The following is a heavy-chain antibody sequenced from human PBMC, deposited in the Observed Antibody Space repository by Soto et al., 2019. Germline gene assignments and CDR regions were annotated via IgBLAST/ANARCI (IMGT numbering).Heavy chain of an antibody. Sequence: SVKVSCKASGGTFSSYAISWVRQAPGQGLEWMGGIIPIFGTANYAQKFQGRVTITADESTSTAYMELSRLRSEDTAVYYCARDLPRYYDSSGYYPDWFDPWRQGTLVTVSS. CDR1: GGTFSSYA. V-gene: IGHV1-69*13. CDR2: IIPIFGTA. CDR3: ARDLPRYYDSSGYYPDWFDP. J-gene: IGHJ5*02. D-gene: IGHD3-22*01.